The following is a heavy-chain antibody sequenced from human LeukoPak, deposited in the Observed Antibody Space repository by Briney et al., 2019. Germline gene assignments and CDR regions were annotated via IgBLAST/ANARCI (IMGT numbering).Heavy chain of an antibody. J-gene: IGHJ5*02. D-gene: IGHD6-13*01. V-gene: IGHV3-23*01. CDR2: ISGGGGST. CDR1: GFTFSTYA. Sequence: GGSLRLSCAASGFTFSTYAMNWVRQAPGKGLEWVSGISGGGGSTYYADSAKGRFTISRDNSKNTLYLQMNSLTVEDTAVYYCAKSPRSAADNWSDPWGQGTLVTVSS. CDR3: AKSPRSAADNWSDP.